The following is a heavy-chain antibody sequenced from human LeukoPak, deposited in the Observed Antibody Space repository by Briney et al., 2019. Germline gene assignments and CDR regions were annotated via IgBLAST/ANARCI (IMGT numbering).Heavy chain of an antibody. J-gene: IGHJ5*02. Sequence: ASVKVSCKTSGGTFRSHIFSWVRQAPGQGLEWMGRIIPILGIANYAQKFQGRVTITADKSTSTAYMELSSLRSEDTAVYYCARMNYYDRSGFPNWFDPWGQGTLVTVSS. CDR1: GGTFRSHI. V-gene: IGHV1-69*02. D-gene: IGHD3-22*01. CDR3: ARMNYYDRSGFPNWFDP. CDR2: IIPILGIA.